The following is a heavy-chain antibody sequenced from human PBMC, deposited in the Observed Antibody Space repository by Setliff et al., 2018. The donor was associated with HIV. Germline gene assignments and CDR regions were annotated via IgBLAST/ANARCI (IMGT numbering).Heavy chain of an antibody. V-gene: IGHV4-59*11. J-gene: IGHJ4*02. CDR2: IYSTGST. CDR1: GGSISSHC. Sequence: SETLSLTCTVSGGSISSHCRSWIRQSPGRELEWIGYIYSTGSTNYNPSLQSRVSISMDASKNKFSLKVTSVTSADTAVYYCAKGAGFYGDYTFDYWGQGTLVTVSS. D-gene: IGHD4-17*01. CDR3: AKGAGFYGDYTFDY.